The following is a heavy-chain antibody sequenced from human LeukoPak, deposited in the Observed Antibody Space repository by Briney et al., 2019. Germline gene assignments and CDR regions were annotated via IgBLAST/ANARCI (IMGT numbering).Heavy chain of an antibody. D-gene: IGHD1/OR15-1a*01. CDR3: ARGTWGAEYYFDF. Sequence: SETLSLTCSVSGASFDSYFWSWIREPPGKGLEYIGYISYSGATNYNLPLRSRVTLSVDPSNNQFSMKLTSVTAADTAVYFCARGTWGAEYYFDFWGQGTLVTVSS. J-gene: IGHJ4*02. CDR2: ISYSGAT. CDR1: GASFDSYF. V-gene: IGHV4-59*01.